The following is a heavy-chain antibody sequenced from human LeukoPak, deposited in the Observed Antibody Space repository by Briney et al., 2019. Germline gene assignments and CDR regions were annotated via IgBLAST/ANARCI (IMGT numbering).Heavy chain of an antibody. CDR3: ARELELRSEGSFDY. Sequence: SETLSLTCTVSGGSISSYYWSWIRQPPGKGLEWMGYIYYSGSTNYNASLKSRVTISADTSKSHFSLNLSSVTAADTAVYYCARELELRSEGSFDYWGQGTLVTVSS. J-gene: IGHJ4*02. CDR1: GGSISSYY. V-gene: IGHV4-59*01. D-gene: IGHD1-7*01. CDR2: IYYSGST.